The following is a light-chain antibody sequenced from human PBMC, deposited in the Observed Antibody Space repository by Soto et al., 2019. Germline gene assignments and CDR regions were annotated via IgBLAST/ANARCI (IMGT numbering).Light chain of an antibody. Sequence: DIQMTQSPSSLSASVGDGVTITCRASQSISTSLCWFQQKPGRAPKLLISDASTLQSGVPSRFSGSGFGTDFTLTISSLQPEDFAAYYCLQTYTVPRTFGQGTNLDIK. J-gene: IGKJ2*01. CDR3: LQTYTVPRT. V-gene: IGKV1-39*01. CDR1: QSISTS. CDR2: DAS.